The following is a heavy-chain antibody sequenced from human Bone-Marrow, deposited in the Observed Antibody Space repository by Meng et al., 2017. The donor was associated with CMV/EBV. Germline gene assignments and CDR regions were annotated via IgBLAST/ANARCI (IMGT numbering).Heavy chain of an antibody. CDR3: AREYCSSTSCYPDAFDI. J-gene: IGHJ3*02. D-gene: IGHD2-2*01. Sequence: GGSLRLSCAASGFTFSSYAMHWVRQAPGKGLEWVAVISYDGSNKYYADSVKGRFTISRDNSKNTLYLQMNSLRAEDTAVYYCAREYCSSTSCYPDAFDIWGQRTMVTVSS. CDR1: GFTFSSYA. CDR2: ISYDGSNK. V-gene: IGHV3-30*04.